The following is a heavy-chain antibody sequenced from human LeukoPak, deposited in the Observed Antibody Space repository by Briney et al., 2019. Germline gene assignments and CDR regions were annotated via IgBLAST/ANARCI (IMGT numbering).Heavy chain of an antibody. CDR3: ARVVYYYDVSGYSFDL. J-gene: IGHJ2*01. D-gene: IGHD3-22*01. Sequence: SETLSLTCRVAGGSISTSDYYCVWIRQTPGKGLEWIASIYYTGSTYYRPSRRSRVTMSVDTDKNQFSVELSTVTAADTAVYYCARVVYYYDVSGYSFDLWGRGTLVTVSS. CDR1: GGSISTSDYY. CDR2: IYYTGST. V-gene: IGHV4-39*01.